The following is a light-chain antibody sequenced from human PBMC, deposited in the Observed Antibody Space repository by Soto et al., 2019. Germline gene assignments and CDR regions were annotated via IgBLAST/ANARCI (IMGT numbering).Light chain of an antibody. CDR1: QSISSW. Sequence: DTQMTQSPSTLSASVGDRVTITCRASQSISSWLAWYQQKPGKAPRLLIYDASYLERGVPSRFSGSGSGTEFTLTISDLQPDDLATYYCQQYNSFWTFGQGTKVEI. CDR3: QQYNSFWT. CDR2: DAS. V-gene: IGKV1-5*01. J-gene: IGKJ1*01.